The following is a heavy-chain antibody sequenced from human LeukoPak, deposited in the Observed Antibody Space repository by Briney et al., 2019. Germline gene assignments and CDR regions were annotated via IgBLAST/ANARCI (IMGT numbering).Heavy chain of an antibody. V-gene: IGHV4-4*07. Sequence: PSETLSLTCTVSGGSISSYYWSWIRQPAGKGLEWIGRIYTSGSTNYNPSLKSRVNMSVDTSKNQFSLKLSSVTAADTAVYYCARDCTNGVCYTGAFDIWGQGTMVTVSS. CDR2: IYTSGST. CDR3: ARDCTNGVCYTGAFDI. J-gene: IGHJ3*02. CDR1: GGSISSYY. D-gene: IGHD2-8*01.